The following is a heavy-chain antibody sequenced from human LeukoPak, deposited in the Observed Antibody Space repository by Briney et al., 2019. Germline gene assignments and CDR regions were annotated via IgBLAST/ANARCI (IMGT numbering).Heavy chain of an antibody. CDR3: AKALPTTRTELDAFDI. CDR2: ITGSGGTT. Sequence: GGSLRLSCAASGFTFTNYVMSWVRQPPGKGLEWVSTITGSGGTTYYADSVKGRFTISRDNSKNTLSLQMNSLRAEDTAVYYCAKALPTTRTELDAFDIWGQGTMVTVSS. J-gene: IGHJ3*02. CDR1: GFTFTNYV. D-gene: IGHD1-26*01. V-gene: IGHV3-23*01.